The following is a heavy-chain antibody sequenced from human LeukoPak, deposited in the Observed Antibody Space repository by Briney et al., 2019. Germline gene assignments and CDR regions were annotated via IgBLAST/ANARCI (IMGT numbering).Heavy chain of an antibody. V-gene: IGHV4-34*01. Sequence: SETLSLTCGVYGESFSGYYWRWIRQPPGKGLEWIGEINHSGSTNYKSSLKSRVTISLDTSKNQFSLKLSSVAAAGSAVDYCAGGTYYGGPDYWGQGTLVTVSS. J-gene: IGHJ4*02. CDR3: AGGTYYGGPDY. CDR1: GESFSGYY. CDR2: INHSGST. D-gene: IGHD4-23*01.